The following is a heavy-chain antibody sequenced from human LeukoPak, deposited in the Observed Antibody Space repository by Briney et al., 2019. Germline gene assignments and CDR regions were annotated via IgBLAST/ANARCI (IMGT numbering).Heavy chain of an antibody. V-gene: IGHV3-21*01. Sequence: GGSLRLSCAASGFTFSSYSMNWVRQAPGKGLEWVSSISSSSSSIYYADSVKGRFTISRDNAKNSLYLQINSLRAEDTAVYYCAGDLGRAYYGSGSYDYWGQGTLVTVSS. CDR2: ISSSSSSI. D-gene: IGHD3-10*01. CDR1: GFTFSSYS. CDR3: AGDLGRAYYGSGSYDY. J-gene: IGHJ4*02.